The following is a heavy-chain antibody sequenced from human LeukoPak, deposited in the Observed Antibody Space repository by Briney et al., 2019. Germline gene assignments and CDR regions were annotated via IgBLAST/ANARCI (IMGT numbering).Heavy chain of an antibody. CDR1: GGTFSSYA. Sequence: SVKVSCKASGGTFSSYAISWVRQAPGQGLEWMGGIIPIFGTANYAQKFQGRVTITTDESTSTAYMELSSLRSEDTAVYNCARDSYYYYDSSGNNWFDPWGQGTLVTVSS. D-gene: IGHD3-22*01. CDR2: IIPIFGTA. V-gene: IGHV1-69*05. CDR3: ARDSYYYYDSSGNNWFDP. J-gene: IGHJ5*02.